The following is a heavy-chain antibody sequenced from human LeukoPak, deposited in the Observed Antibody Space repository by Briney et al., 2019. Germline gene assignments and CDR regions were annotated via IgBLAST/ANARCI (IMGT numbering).Heavy chain of an antibody. CDR3: AKQSGSYYSLFDY. V-gene: IGHV3-23*01. J-gene: IGHJ4*02. D-gene: IGHD1-26*01. Sequence: GGSLRLSCAASGFTFSSYAMSWVRQAPGKGLEWVSAISGSGGSTYYADSVKGRFTISRDNSKSTLYLQMNSLRAEDTAVYYCAKQSGSYYSLFDYWGQGTLVTVSS. CDR1: GFTFSSYA. CDR2: ISGSGGST.